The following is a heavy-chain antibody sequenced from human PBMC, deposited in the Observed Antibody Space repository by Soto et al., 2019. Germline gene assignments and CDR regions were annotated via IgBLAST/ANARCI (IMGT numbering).Heavy chain of an antibody. D-gene: IGHD3-10*01. V-gene: IGHV4-34*01. J-gene: IGHJ6*02. CDR1: GGSFSGYY. Sequence: SETLSLTCAVYGGSFSGYYWSWIRQPPGKGLEWIGEINHSGSTNYNPSLKSRVTISVDTSKNQFSLKLSSVTAADTAVYYCASGMLVRGAYYVDVWGQGTTVTVSS. CDR2: INHSGST. CDR3: ASGMLVRGAYYVDV.